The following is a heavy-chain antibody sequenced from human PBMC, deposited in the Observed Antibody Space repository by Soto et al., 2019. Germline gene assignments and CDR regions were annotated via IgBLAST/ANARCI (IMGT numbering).Heavy chain of an antibody. Sequence: SETLSLTCTVSGGSISSYYWSWIRQPAGKGLEWIGRIYTSGSTNYNPSLKSRVTMSRDTSKNQFSLKLTSVTAADTALYDCARGNCSSPNCYSFSGYYGMDVWGQGTTVTVSS. CDR2: IYTSGST. CDR1: GGSISSYY. V-gene: IGHV4-4*07. CDR3: ARGNCSSPNCYSFSGYYGMDV. D-gene: IGHD2-2*01. J-gene: IGHJ6*02.